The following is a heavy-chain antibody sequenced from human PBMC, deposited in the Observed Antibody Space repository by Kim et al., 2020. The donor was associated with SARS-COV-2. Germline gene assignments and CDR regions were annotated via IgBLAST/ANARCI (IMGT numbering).Heavy chain of an antibody. CDR1: GFTFSSYA. J-gene: IGHJ3*02. Sequence: GGSLRLSCAASGFTFSSYAMHWVRQAPGKGLEWVAVISYDGSNKYYADSVKGRFTISRDNSKNTLYLQMNSLRAEDTAVYYCARVVPSGYQWLVQDGAFDIWGQGTMVTVSS. CDR3: ARVVPSGYQWLVQDGAFDI. D-gene: IGHD6-19*01. CDR2: ISYDGSNK. V-gene: IGHV3-30-3*01.